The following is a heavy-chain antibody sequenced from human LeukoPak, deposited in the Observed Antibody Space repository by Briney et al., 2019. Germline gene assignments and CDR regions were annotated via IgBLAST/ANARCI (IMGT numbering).Heavy chain of an antibody. CDR1: GFTFSSYS. Sequence: PGGSLRLSCAASGFTFSSYSMNWVRQAPGKGLEWVSYISSSSSTIYYADSVKGRFTISRDNAKNSLYLQMNSLGAEDTAVYYCARVAYGNWFDPWGQGTLVTVSS. V-gene: IGHV3-48*01. CDR2: ISSSSSTI. D-gene: IGHD4-17*01. J-gene: IGHJ5*02. CDR3: ARVAYGNWFDP.